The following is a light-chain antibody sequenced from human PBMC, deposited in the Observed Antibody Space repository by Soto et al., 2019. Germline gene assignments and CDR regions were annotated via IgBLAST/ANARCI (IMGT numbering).Light chain of an antibody. CDR2: AAS. J-gene: IGKJ5*01. CDR3: QQSYSTPYIT. Sequence: DITMNQSASSLSASVGDRVTITCRASQSISSYLNWYQQKPGKAPKLLIYAASSLQSGVPSRFSGSGSGTDFTLTISSLQPEDFATYYCQQSYSTPYITFGQGTRLEIK. CDR1: QSISSY. V-gene: IGKV1-39*01.